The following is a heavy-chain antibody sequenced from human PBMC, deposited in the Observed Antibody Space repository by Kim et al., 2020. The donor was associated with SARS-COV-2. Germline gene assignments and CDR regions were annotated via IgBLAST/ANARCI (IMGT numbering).Heavy chain of an antibody. V-gene: IGHV3-11*05. CDR2: ISSSSSYT. CDR3: ARVGYDYVWGSYRDYYYYYGMDV. D-gene: IGHD3-16*01. CDR1: GFTFSDYY. J-gene: IGHJ6*01. Sequence: GGSLRLSCAASGFTFSDYYMSWIRQAPGKGLEWVSYISSSSSYTNYADSVKGRFTISRDNAKNSLYLQMNSLRAEDTALYYCARVGYDYVWGSYRDYYYYYGMDVWGQRTTVTVYS.